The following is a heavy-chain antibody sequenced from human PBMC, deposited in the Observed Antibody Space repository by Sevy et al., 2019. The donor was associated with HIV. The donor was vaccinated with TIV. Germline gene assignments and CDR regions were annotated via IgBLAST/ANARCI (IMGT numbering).Heavy chain of an antibody. D-gene: IGHD5-18*01. CDR3: ARGKSGYGYALNY. V-gene: IGHV3-66*01. CDR2: IHSDDTT. CDR1: GFTFNSNY. Sequence: GGSLRLSCAASGFTFNSNYMTWVRQAPGKGLEGVSVIHSDDTTYNADSVKDRFTISRDNFKNTLYLHMSSLRAEDTAVYYCARGKSGYGYALNYWGQGTLVTVSS. J-gene: IGHJ4*02.